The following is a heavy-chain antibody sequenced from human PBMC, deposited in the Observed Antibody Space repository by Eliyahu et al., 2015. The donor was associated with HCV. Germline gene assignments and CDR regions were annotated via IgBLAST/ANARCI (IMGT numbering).Heavy chain of an antibody. Sequence: QVTLKESGPVLVKPTETLTLTCTASGFSLSNARMGXSWIRQSPGKALXWLAHIFSNDQKSYNTSLKSRLTISKDTSTSQVVLIMTNMDPVDTATYFCARDIRYCSGGTCSVGGMDVWGQGTTVTVSS. CDR2: IFSNDQK. D-gene: IGHD2-15*01. CDR1: GFSLSNARMG. V-gene: IGHV2-26*01. CDR3: ARDIRYCSGGTCSVGGMDV. J-gene: IGHJ6*02.